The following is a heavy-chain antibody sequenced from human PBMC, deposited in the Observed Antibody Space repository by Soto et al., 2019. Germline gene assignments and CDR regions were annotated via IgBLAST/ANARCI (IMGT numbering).Heavy chain of an antibody. CDR1: GFSLSTSGVG. V-gene: IGHV2-5*02. D-gene: IGHD1-1*01. J-gene: IGHJ5*02. Sequence: QITLKESGPTLVKPTQTLTLTCTFSGFSLSTSGVGVGWIRQPPGKALEWLALIYWDDDKRYSPSLKSRLTIXKXTXXNQVVLTMTNMDPVDTATYYCAHSPDWKLTNWFDPWGQGTLVTVSS. CDR3: AHSPDWKLTNWFDP. CDR2: IYWDDDK.